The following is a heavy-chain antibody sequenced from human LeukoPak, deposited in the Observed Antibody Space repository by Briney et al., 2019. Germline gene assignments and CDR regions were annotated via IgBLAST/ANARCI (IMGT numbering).Heavy chain of an antibody. V-gene: IGHV3-66*01. CDR3: ARGFSDNTQPFDP. CDR1: GFTVSSRF. D-gene: IGHD2-2*02. CDR2: IQAGGKS. J-gene: IGHJ5*02. Sequence: GGSLRLSCAASGFTVSSRFMSWVRQAPGKGLEWVSLIQAGGKSLYADSVRGRFTVSRDNSKNILYLQMNSLRVEDTAVYYCARGFSDNTQPFDPWGLGTLVTVSS.